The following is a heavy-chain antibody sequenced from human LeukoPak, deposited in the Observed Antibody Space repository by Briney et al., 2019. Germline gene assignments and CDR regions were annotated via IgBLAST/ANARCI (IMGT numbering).Heavy chain of an antibody. J-gene: IGHJ4*02. D-gene: IGHD2-21*02. CDR1: GGSISSGGYA. Sequence: SETLSLTCAVSGGSISSGGYAWSWIRQPPGKGLEWIGYIYHSGSTYYNPSLKSRVTISVDRSKNRFSLKLSSVTAADTAVYYCARGVGHFVVVPAMPYFDYWGQGTLVTVSS. CDR2: IYHSGST. CDR3: ARGVGHFVVVPAMPYFDY. V-gene: IGHV4-30-2*01.